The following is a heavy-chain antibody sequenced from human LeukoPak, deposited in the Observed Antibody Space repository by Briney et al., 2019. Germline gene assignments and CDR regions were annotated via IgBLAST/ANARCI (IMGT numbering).Heavy chain of an antibody. Sequence: SQTLSLTCTVSGGSISSGGYYWSWIRQHPGKGLEWIGYIYYSGSTNYNPSLKSRVTISVDTSKNQFSLKLSSVTAADTAVYYCARPLYSGSSWYGVFAYWGQGTLVTVSS. CDR3: ARPLYSGSSWYGVFAY. J-gene: IGHJ4*02. CDR1: GGSISSGGYY. V-gene: IGHV4-61*08. CDR2: IYYSGST. D-gene: IGHD6-13*01.